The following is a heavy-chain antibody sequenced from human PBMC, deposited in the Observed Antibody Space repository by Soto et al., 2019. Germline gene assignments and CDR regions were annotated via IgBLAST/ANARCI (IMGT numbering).Heavy chain of an antibody. D-gene: IGHD1-26*01. CDR1: GASISNYY. CDR3: ARLGWERLSGRDYSYSGMDV. Sequence: SETLSLTCAVSGASISNYYWSWIRQSPGKGLEWIGYIYYGGSTNYNPSLKSRVTISTDTSKSHFSLQLSSVTAADTAVYYCARLGWERLSGRDYSYSGMDVWGKGTRVTVPS. V-gene: IGHV4-59*08. J-gene: IGHJ6*04. CDR2: IYYGGST.